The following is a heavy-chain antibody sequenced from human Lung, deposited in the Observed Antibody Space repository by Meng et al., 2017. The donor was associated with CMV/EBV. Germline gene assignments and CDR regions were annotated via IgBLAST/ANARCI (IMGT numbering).Heavy chain of an antibody. J-gene: IGHJ5*02. CDR3: ARDGSLGYCSSTSCYGAGWLDP. CDR1: GYTFTGYY. V-gene: IGHV1-2*02. Sequence: ASVKVSCKASGYTFTGYYMHWVRQAPGQGLEWMGWINPNSGGTNYAQKFQGRVTMTGDTSISTAYMELSRLRSDDTAVYYCARDGSLGYCSSTSCYGAGWLDPWGQGTLVTVSS. CDR2: INPNSGGT. D-gene: IGHD2-2*01.